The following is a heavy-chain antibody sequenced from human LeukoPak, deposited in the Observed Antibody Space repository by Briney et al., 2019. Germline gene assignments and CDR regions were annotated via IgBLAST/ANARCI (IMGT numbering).Heavy chain of an antibody. D-gene: IGHD1-26*01. J-gene: IGHJ4*02. CDR2: ISSSSSYI. V-gene: IGHV3-21*04. CDR1: GFTFSSYS. CDR3: AKETESGSYLFDY. Sequence: GGSLRLSCAASGFTFSSYSMNWVRQAPGKGLEWVSSISSSSSYIYYADSVKGRFTISRDNAKNSLYLQMNSLRAEDTAVYYCAKETESGSYLFDYWGQGTLVTVSS.